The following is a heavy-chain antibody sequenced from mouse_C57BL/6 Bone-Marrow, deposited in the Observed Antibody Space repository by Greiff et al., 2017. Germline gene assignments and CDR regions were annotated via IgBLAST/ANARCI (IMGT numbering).Heavy chain of an antibody. Sequence: QVQLQQSGAELVRPGASVTLSCKASGYTFTDYEMHWVKQTPVHGLEWIGAINPETGGTAYNQKFKGKAILTADKSSSTSYMELRSLPSEDSAVYCCTRAGTYFDYWGQGTTLTVSS. V-gene: IGHV1-15*01. CDR3: TRAGTYFDY. J-gene: IGHJ2*01. CDR1: GYTFTDYE. CDR2: INPETGGT. D-gene: IGHD4-1*01.